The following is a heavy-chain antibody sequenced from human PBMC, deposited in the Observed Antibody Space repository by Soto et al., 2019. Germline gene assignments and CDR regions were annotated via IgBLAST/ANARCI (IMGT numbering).Heavy chain of an antibody. Sequence: SQSLSLTCAISGDSVSSNGVAWNWIRQSPSRGLEWLGRTYYRSKWSNDYALSVRSRITINPDTYKNHFSLQLNSVTPEDTAVYYCARGKYSSFDIWGQGTTVTV. CDR1: GDSVSSNGVA. CDR2: TYYRSKWSN. J-gene: IGHJ3*02. D-gene: IGHD6-13*01. CDR3: ARGKYSSFDI. V-gene: IGHV6-1*01.